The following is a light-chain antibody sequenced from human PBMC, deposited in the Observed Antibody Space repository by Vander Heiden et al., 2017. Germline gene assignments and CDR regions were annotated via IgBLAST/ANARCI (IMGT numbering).Light chain of an antibody. V-gene: IGKV1-39*01. CDR2: AAS. CDR3: QQSYSTPLMYT. J-gene: IGKJ2*01. Sequence: DIQMTQSPSSVSASVGDRVTITSRASQSISSYLNWYQQKPGKGPKLLIYAASSLQSGVPSRFSGSGSGTDFTLTISSLQPEDFATYYCQQSYSTPLMYTFGQGTKLEIK. CDR1: QSISSY.